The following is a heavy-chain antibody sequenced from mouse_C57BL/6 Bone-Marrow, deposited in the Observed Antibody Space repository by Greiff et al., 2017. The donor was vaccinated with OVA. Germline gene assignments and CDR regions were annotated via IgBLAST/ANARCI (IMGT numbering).Heavy chain of an antibody. CDR1: GFSFNTYA. J-gene: IGHJ3*01. CDR3: VRHGSGGFAY. V-gene: IGHV10-1*01. D-gene: IGHD4-1*01. Sequence: EVQLVESGGGLVQPKGSLKLSCAASGFSFNTYAMNWVRQAPGKGLEWVARIRSKSNNYATYYDDSVKDSFTISRDDSESMLYLQMNNLKTEDTAMYYCVRHGSGGFAYWGQGTLVTVSA. CDR2: IRSKSNNYAT.